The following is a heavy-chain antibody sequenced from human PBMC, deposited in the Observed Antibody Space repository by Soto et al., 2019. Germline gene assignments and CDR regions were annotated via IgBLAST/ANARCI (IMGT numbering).Heavy chain of an antibody. D-gene: IGHD2-2*01. CDR1: GFNFSRFW. CDR3: ARDLSSCSSARCYSFYYGMDL. CDR2: INSDGSRT. Sequence: GGSLRLSCTASGFNFSRFWTHWVRQAPGRGLVWVSHINSDGSRTSYADSVKGRFTISRDNAKNTLFLQMNSLRAEDTAVYYCARDLSSCSSARCYSFYYGMDLWGQGTTVTVSS. J-gene: IGHJ6*02. V-gene: IGHV3-74*01.